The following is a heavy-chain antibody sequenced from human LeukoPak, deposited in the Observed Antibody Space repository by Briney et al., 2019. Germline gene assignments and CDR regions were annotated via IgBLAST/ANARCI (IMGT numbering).Heavy chain of an antibody. CDR3: AKDGSSGWYYFVY. Sequence: PGGSLRLSCPASGFTFSSYAMSSVRQAPGKWLEWVSAISGSGGITYYADSVKGRFTISRDNSKNTLYLQMNSLRAEDTAVYYCAKDGSSGWYYFVYWGQGTLVTVSS. V-gene: IGHV3-23*01. CDR2: ISGSGGIT. CDR1: GFTFSSYA. J-gene: IGHJ4*02. D-gene: IGHD6-19*01.